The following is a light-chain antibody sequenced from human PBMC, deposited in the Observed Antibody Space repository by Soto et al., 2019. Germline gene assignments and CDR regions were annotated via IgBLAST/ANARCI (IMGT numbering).Light chain of an antibody. J-gene: IGLJ1*01. CDR1: SSNIGGNA. Sequence: QSVLTQPPSASGTPGQRVTISCSGSSSNIGGNAVNWYQQLPGTTPKLLIYSNNQRPSGVPDRFSGSKSGTSASLAISGLQSEDEADYYCAAWDDSLSGYVLGNGTKLTVL. CDR2: SNN. V-gene: IGLV1-44*01. CDR3: AAWDDSLSGYV.